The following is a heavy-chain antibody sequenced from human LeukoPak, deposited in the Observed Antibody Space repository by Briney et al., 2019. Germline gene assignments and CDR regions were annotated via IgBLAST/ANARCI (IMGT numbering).Heavy chain of an antibody. J-gene: IGHJ4*02. CDR3: ARASYYDSSGYPLDY. V-gene: IGHV4-59*01. CDR2: IYYSGST. D-gene: IGHD3-22*01. CDR1: GGSISSYY. Sequence: SETLSLTCTVSGGSISSYYWSWIRRPPGKGLEWIGYIYYSGSTNYNPSLKSRVTISVDTSKNQFSLKLSSVTAADTAVYYCARASYYDSSGYPLDYWGQGTLVTVSS.